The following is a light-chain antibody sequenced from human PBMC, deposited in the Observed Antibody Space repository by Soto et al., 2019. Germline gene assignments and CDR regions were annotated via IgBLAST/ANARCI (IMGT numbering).Light chain of an antibody. CDR2: DES. J-gene: IGKJ1*01. Sequence: EIVMTQSTATLSVSPGERATLSCRASQSVSSYLAWYQKKPGQAPRLLIYDESKRATRIPGRFSGSGSETDFTLTMSSLEPEDCAVYYCQQRSNWPPTFGPGTKV. CDR3: QQRSNWPPT. CDR1: QSVSSY. V-gene: IGKV3-11*01.